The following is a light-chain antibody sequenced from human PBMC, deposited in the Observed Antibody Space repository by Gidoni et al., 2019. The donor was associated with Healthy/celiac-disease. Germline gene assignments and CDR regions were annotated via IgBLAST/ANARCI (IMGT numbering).Light chain of an antibody. CDR3: QQYGSSPNWT. CDR1: QSVSSSY. J-gene: IGKJ1*01. CDR2: GAS. Sequence: IVLTQSPGTLSLSPGERATLSCRASQSVSSSYLAWYQQKPGQAPRLLIYGASSRATGIPDRVSGSGSGTDFTLTISRLEPEDFAVYYCQQYGSSPNWTFGQGTKVEIK. V-gene: IGKV3-20*01.